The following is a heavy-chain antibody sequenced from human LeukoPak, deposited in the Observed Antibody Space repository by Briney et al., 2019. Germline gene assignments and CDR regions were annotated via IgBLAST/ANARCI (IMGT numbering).Heavy chain of an antibody. D-gene: IGHD2-15*01. CDR1: GGSISSGSYY. J-gene: IGHJ5*02. V-gene: IGHV4-61*02. CDR3: ARGYCSGGSCYSSRSSNWFDP. CDR2: IYTSGST. Sequence: PSQTLSLTCTVSGGSISSGSYYWSWIRQPAGKGLEWIGRIYTSGSTNYNPSLKSRVTISVDTSKNQFSLKLSSVTAADTAVYYCARGYCSGGSCYSSRSSNWFDPWGQGTLVTVSS.